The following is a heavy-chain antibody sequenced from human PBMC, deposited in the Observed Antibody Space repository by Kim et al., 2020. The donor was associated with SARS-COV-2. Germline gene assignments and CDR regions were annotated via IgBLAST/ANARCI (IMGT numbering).Heavy chain of an antibody. CDR2: ISSSSSYI. CDR1: GFTFSSYS. J-gene: IGHJ4*02. D-gene: IGHD6-13*01. V-gene: IGHV3-21*01. Sequence: GGSLRLSCAASGFTFSSYSMNWVRQAPGKGLEWVSSISSSSSYIYYADSVKGRFTISRDNAKNSLYLQMNSLRAEDTAVYYCARDPELAAAGTSDYWGQGTLVTLSS. CDR3: ARDPELAAAGTSDY.